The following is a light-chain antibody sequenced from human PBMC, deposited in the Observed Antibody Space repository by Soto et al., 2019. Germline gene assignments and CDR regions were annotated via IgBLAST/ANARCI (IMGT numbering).Light chain of an antibody. V-gene: IGLV3-21*04. CDR1: NIGSKS. J-gene: IGLJ3*02. Sequence: SYELTQPPSVSVAPGKTASITFGGNNIGSKSVHWYQQKPGQAPVLVIYYDSDRPSGIPERFSGSNSGNTATLTISRVEAGDEADYYCQVWDSSSDHWVFGGGTKLTVL. CDR3: QVWDSSSDHWV. CDR2: YDS.